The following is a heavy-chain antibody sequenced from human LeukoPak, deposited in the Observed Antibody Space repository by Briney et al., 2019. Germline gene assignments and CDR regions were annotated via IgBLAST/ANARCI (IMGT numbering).Heavy chain of an antibody. D-gene: IGHD6-19*01. CDR2: IYPGDSDT. V-gene: IGHV5-51*01. CDR3: ASRYSSGWYKDAFDI. CDR1: GYTFSTYW. J-gene: IGHJ3*02. Sequence: GESLKISCKGSGYTFSTYWIAWVRQMPGKGLEWMGIIYPGDSDTRYSPSFQGQVTISADKSISTAYLQWSSLKASDTAMYYCASRYSSGWYKDAFDIWGQGTMVTVSS.